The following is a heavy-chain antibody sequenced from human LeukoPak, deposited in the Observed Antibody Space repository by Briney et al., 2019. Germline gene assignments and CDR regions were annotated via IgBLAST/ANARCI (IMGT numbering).Heavy chain of an antibody. Sequence: GGSLRLSCAPSGFTFSRHGMHWVRQAPGKGLEWVAIISNDGSRKYYAHSVEGRFTISRDNSKNTLYLQMDSLRAEDTAVYYCARDRTWNYFDYWGQGTLVTVSS. CDR2: ISNDGSRK. D-gene: IGHD3-3*01. CDR3: ARDRTWNYFDY. CDR1: GFTFSRHG. J-gene: IGHJ4*02. V-gene: IGHV3-30*03.